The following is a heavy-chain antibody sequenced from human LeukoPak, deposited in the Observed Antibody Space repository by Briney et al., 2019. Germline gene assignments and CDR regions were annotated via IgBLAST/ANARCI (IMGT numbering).Heavy chain of an antibody. Sequence: GGSLRLSCAASGFTFSSYAMSWVRQAPGKGLEWVSAISGSGGSTYYADSVKGRFTISRDNSKNTLYLQMNSLRAEDTAVYYCAKAPTYYDFWSGPYFDYWGQGTLVTVSS. CDR2: ISGSGGST. CDR3: AKAPTYYDFWSGPYFDY. CDR1: GFTFSSYA. D-gene: IGHD3-3*01. J-gene: IGHJ4*02. V-gene: IGHV3-23*01.